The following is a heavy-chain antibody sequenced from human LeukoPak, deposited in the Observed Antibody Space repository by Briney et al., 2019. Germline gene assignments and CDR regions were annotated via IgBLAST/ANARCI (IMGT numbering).Heavy chain of an antibody. CDR2: IKKDGSEK. J-gene: IGHJ4*02. CDR1: GFTFSNYW. V-gene: IGHV3-7*01. CDR3: TRDPHALDY. Sequence: GGSLRLSCEASGFTFSNYWMSWVRQAPGKGLEWVANIKKDGSEKNFVDSVKGRFTISRDNAKNSLYLQMNSLRAEDTAVYYCTRDPHALDYWGQGTLVTVSS.